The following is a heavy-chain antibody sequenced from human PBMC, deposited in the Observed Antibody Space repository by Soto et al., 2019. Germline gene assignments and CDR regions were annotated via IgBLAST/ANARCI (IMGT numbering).Heavy chain of an antibody. CDR1: GGSISSGDYY. J-gene: IGHJ4*02. CDR2: IYYSGST. Sequence: QVQLQESGPGLVKPSQTLSLTCTVSGGSISSGDYYWSWIRQPPGKGLEWIGYIYYSGSTYYNPSLKSRVTISVDTSKNQFSLKLSSVTAADTAVYYCARVCDYGDYLLGPYFDYWGQGTLVTVSS. D-gene: IGHD4-17*01. CDR3: ARVCDYGDYLLGPYFDY. V-gene: IGHV4-30-4*01.